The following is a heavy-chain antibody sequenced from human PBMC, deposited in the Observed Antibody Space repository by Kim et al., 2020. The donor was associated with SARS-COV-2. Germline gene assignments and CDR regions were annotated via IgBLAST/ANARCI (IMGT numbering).Heavy chain of an antibody. Sequence: YNPSLKSRVTISVDTSKNQFSLKLSSVTAADTAVYYCARDGGSGTGHSDYWGQGTLVTVSS. V-gene: IGHV4-34*01. CDR3: ARDGGSGTGHSDY. D-gene: IGHD3-10*01. J-gene: IGHJ4*02.